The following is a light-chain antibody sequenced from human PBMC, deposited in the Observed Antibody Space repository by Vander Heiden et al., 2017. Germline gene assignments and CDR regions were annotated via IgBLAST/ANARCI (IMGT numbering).Light chain of an antibody. J-gene: IGKJ1*01. CDR2: WAS. CDR1: QSVLRSPNNKNS. V-gene: IGKV4-1*01. Sequence: IVMTQSPDSLAVSLGERATINCKSSQSVLRSPNNKNSLAWYQQKPGQPPKLLIYWASTRESGVPDRFSGSGSGTDFTLTISSLQAEDVAIYYCQEYYNDGAFGQGTKVEIK. CDR3: QEYYNDGA.